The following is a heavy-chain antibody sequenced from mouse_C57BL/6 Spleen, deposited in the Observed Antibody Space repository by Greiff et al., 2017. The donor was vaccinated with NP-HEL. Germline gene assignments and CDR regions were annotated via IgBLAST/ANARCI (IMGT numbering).Heavy chain of an antibody. J-gene: IGHJ2*01. CDR3: ERHEDGIYYGFDPRLDY. CDR1: GYTFTEYT. Sequence: QVQLKQPGAELVQPGASVKLSCKAYGYTFTEYTIHWVKQRSGQGLEWIGWFYPGSGSIKYNEKFKDKATLIADKSSSLAYMELSRLTSADSAVLICERHEDGIYYGFDPRLDYWCQGNTLTVSS. CDR2: FYPGSGSI. V-gene: IGHV1-62-2*01. D-gene: IGHD2-2*01.